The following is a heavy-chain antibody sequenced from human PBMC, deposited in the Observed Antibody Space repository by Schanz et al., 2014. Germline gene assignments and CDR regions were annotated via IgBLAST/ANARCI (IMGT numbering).Heavy chain of an antibody. CDR1: GFTFSNYA. Sequence: QVQLVESGGGLVRPGGSLRLSCAASGFTFSNYAMHWVRQAPGKGLEWVALISNDGSIKYYADSVEGRFTISRDNSRNTLYLQMNSLRTEDTAVYYCASPSGYSDYGTYFDFWGQGTLVTVSS. V-gene: IGHV3-30-3*01. CDR3: ASPSGYSDYGTYFDF. D-gene: IGHD5-12*01. J-gene: IGHJ4*02. CDR2: ISNDGSIK.